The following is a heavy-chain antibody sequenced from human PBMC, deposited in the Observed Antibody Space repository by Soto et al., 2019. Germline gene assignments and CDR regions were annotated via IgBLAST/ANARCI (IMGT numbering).Heavy chain of an antibody. V-gene: IGHV4-31*03. CDR1: GGSISSGGFY. Sequence: PSETLSLTCTVSGGSISSGGFYWSWIRQHPGKGLEWIGYIHYSGSTYYNSSLKSRVTTSVDTSKDQFSLKLSSVIAADTAVYYFARERMDPNCGGDCYSGFFDYWGQGTLVTVSS. J-gene: IGHJ4*02. CDR3: ARERMDPNCGGDCYSGFFDY. CDR2: IHYSGST. D-gene: IGHD2-21*02.